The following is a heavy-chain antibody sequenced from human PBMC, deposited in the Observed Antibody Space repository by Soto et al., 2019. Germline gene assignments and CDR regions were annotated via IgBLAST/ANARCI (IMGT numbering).Heavy chain of an antibody. CDR1: GFTVSSNY. CDR2: IYSGGST. CDR3: ARVGDSSSWYENAFDI. V-gene: IGHV3-66*01. Sequence: EVQLVESGGGLVQPGGSLRLSCAASGFTVSSNYMSWVRQAPGKGLEWVSVIYSGGSTYYADSVKGRFTISRDNSKNTLYLQMISLRAEDTAVYYCARVGDSSSWYENAFDIWGQGTRVTVSS. J-gene: IGHJ3*02. D-gene: IGHD6-13*01.